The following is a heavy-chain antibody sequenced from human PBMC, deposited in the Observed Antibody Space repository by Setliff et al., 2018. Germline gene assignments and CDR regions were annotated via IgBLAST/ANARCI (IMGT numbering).Heavy chain of an antibody. CDR2: IYHSGST. CDR1: GGSISSSSYY. Sequence: SETLSLTCTVSGGSISSSSYYWGWIRQPPGKGLEWIGEIYHSGSTNYNPSLKSRVTISVDTSKNQFSLKPSSVTAADTAVYYCARSAGYSSSWYFYYYGMDVWGQGTTVTVSS. D-gene: IGHD6-13*01. CDR3: ARSAGYSSSWYFYYYGMDV. V-gene: IGHV4-39*07. J-gene: IGHJ6*02.